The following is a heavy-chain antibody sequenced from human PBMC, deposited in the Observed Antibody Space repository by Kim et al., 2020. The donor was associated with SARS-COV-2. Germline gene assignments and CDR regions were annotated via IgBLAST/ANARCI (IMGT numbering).Heavy chain of an antibody. J-gene: IGHJ5*02. D-gene: IGHD5-12*01. V-gene: IGHV4-34*01. CDR1: GVSFSGYY. CDR2: INHGGIT. CDR3: ARQATGYSRLDWFDP. Sequence: SETLSLTCAVYGVSFSGYYWSWIRQPPGKGLEWIGEINHGGITNYNPSLKSRVTISIDTSKNKFSLKLSSVTAAETAMYYCARQATGYSRLDWFDPWGQGTLSTVSS.